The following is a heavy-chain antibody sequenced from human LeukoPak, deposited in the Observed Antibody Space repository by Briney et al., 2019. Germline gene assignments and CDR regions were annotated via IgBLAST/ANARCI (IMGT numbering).Heavy chain of an antibody. D-gene: IGHD4-11*01. CDR1: GFIVSSSY. Sequence: GGSLRLSCAASGFIVSSSYMSWVRQPPGKGLEWVSGIYTDGSTYYADSVQGRFTISRDNSKNTLYLQMSSLRADDTSVYYCVRGHYSNTLGGQGTLVTVSS. J-gene: IGHJ4*02. CDR2: IYTDGST. V-gene: IGHV3-66*01. CDR3: VRGHYSNTL.